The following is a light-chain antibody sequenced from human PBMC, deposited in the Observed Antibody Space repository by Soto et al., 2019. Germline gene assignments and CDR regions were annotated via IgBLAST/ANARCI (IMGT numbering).Light chain of an antibody. Sequence: QSALTQPPSVSGAPGQRVTISCSGSSSNIGAGYDVQWYRQFPGTAPKLIIYANSDRPSGVPDRFSGSKSGTSASLAITALQAEDEADYYCQSYDSSLIVSKVFGTGTKVTAL. J-gene: IGLJ1*01. CDR1: SSNIGAGYD. CDR3: QSYDSSLIVSKV. CDR2: ANS. V-gene: IGLV1-40*01.